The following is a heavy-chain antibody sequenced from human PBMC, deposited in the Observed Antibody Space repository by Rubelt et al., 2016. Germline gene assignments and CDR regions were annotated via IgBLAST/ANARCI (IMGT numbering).Heavy chain of an antibody. V-gene: IGHV4-34*02. CDR3: ASFVRGYYYYGMDV. Sequence: QVRLQQWGAGLLKPSETLSLTCAVYGGSFNDHYWSWIRQPPGKGLEWIGEINHSGNTNYNPSLKNRVTISVDTSQNQFSRKLISVTAADTAVYFCASFVRGYYYYGMDVWGQGTTVTVSS. CDR1: GGSFNDHY. J-gene: IGHJ6*02. CDR2: INHSGNT. D-gene: IGHD3-10*02.